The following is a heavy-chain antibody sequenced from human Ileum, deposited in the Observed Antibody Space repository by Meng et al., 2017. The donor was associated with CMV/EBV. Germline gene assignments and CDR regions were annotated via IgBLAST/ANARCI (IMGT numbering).Heavy chain of an antibody. D-gene: IGHD3-22*01. J-gene: IGHJ4*02. V-gene: IGHV3-23*01. Sequence: GESLKISCAASGFTFSSYAMSWVRQAPGKGLEWVSAISGSGGSTYYADSVKGRFTISRDNSKNTLYLQMNSLRAEDTAVYYCAKDRYYYDSSGYYDLDYWGQGTLVTVYS. CDR1: GFTFSSYA. CDR2: ISGSGGST. CDR3: AKDRYYYDSSGYYDLDY.